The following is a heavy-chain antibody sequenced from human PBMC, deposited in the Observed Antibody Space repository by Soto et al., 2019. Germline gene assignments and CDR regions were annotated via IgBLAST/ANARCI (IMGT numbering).Heavy chain of an antibody. V-gene: IGHV2-5*02. Sequence: QITLKESGPTLVKPTQTLTLTCTFSGFSFNTSGEGVGWIRQPPGKALEWLALIYWDDDKRYSPSLERRLTITKDTSKKQVVLTMTNMDPVDTATYYCAHRRWGYCTGTSCYWFDPWGPGTLVTVSS. CDR2: IYWDDDK. J-gene: IGHJ5*01. D-gene: IGHD2-2*01. CDR3: AHRRWGYCTGTSCYWFDP. CDR1: GFSFNTSGEG.